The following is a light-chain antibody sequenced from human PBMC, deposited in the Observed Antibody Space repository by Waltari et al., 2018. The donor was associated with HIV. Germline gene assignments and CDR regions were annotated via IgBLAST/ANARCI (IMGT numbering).Light chain of an antibody. CDR3: QQYDVSRT. CDR1: QSVSSRY. Sequence: EIGLTQSTATLSLSPGERATLSCRASQSVSSRYLAWYQQKPGQAPRLVIYNVSKRATGIPDRFTGSGSGTDFTLTINSLEPEDFAVYFCQQYDVSRTFGQWTKVEVK. CDR2: NVS. J-gene: IGKJ1*01. V-gene: IGKV3-20*01.